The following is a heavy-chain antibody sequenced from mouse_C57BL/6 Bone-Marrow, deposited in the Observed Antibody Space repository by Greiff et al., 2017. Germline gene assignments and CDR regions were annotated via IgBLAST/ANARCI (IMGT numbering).Heavy chain of an antibody. Sequence: EVKLMESGGGLVKPGGSLKLSCAASGFTFSSYAMSWVRQTPEKRLEWVATISDGGSYTYYPDNVKGRFTISRDNAKNNLYLQMSHLKSEDTAMYNCARDRRYGSSYCYFEVWAQGPRSPSPQ. J-gene: IGHJ1*03. D-gene: IGHD1-1*01. CDR2: ISDGGSYT. CDR1: GFTFSSYA. V-gene: IGHV5-4*01. CDR3: ARDRRYGSSYCYFEV.